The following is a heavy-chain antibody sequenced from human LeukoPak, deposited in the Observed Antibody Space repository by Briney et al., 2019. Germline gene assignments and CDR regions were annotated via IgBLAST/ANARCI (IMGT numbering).Heavy chain of an antibody. J-gene: IGHJ4*02. CDR2: IKQDGSEK. Sequence: GGSLRLSCEASGFSFSSYWMSWVRQAPGKGLEWVANIKQDGSEKYYVDSVKGRFTISRDNAKNSLYLQMNSLRAEDTAVYYCARGHGNLDYWGQGTLVTVSS. CDR3: ARGHGNLDY. D-gene: IGHD4-23*01. V-gene: IGHV3-7*01. CDR1: GFSFSSYW.